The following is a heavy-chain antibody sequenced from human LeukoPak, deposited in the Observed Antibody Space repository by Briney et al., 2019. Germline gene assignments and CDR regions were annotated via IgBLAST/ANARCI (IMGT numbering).Heavy chain of an antibody. D-gene: IGHD4-17*01. Sequence: SETLSLTCAVYGGSFSGYYWSWIRQHPGKGLEWIGYIYYSGSTYYNPSLKSRVTISVDTSKNQFSLKLSSVTAADTAVYYCARRKKHDYGDCRDAFDIWGQGTMVTVSS. J-gene: IGHJ3*02. CDR3: ARRKKHDYGDCRDAFDI. V-gene: IGHV4-31*11. CDR2: IYYSGST. CDR1: GGSFSGYY.